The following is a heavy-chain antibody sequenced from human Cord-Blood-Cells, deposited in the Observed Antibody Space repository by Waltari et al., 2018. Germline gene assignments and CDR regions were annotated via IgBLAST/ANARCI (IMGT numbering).Heavy chain of an antibody. D-gene: IGHD3-10*01. Sequence: QVQLVESGGGVVQPGGSLRLSCAASGFTSSSYGLHWVRQAPGKGLGWVAFIRYDGSNKDYADSVKGRFTIARDNSKNTLYLQMNGLRAEDTAVYYCAKDRADAFDIWGQGTMVTVSS. CDR2: IRYDGSNK. V-gene: IGHV3-30*02. CDR1: GFTSSSYG. J-gene: IGHJ3*02. CDR3: AKDRADAFDI.